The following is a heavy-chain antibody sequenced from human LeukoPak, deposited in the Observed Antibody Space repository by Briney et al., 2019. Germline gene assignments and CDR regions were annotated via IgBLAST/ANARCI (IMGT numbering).Heavy chain of an antibody. D-gene: IGHD4-23*01. Sequence: GGSLRLSCATSGFTFSSYGMHWVRQAPGKGLEWVAFIRYDGSNKYYADSVKGRFTISRDNSKNTLYLQMNSLRAEDTAVYYCAKDGLYGGNGYYYYYMDVWGKGTTVTISS. CDR1: GFTFSSYG. V-gene: IGHV3-30*02. J-gene: IGHJ6*03. CDR2: IRYDGSNK. CDR3: AKDGLYGGNGYYYYYMDV.